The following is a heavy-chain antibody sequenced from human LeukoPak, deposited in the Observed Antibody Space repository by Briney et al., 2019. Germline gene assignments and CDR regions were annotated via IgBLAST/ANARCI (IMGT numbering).Heavy chain of an antibody. CDR1: GTSISLSNW. CDR3: ARVVGDNWFDP. V-gene: IGHV4-4*02. CDR2: IYHSGTT. D-gene: IGHD3-3*01. Sequence: SETLSLTCAVSGTSISLSNWWTWVRQPSGKGLEWIGEIYHSGTTNYNPSLKSRVTISLDKSRNQFSLNLNSVSAADTAVYYCARVVGDNWFDPWGQGTLVTVSS. J-gene: IGHJ5*02.